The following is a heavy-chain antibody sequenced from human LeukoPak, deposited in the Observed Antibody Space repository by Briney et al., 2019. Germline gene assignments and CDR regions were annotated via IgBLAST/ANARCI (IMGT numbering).Heavy chain of an antibody. V-gene: IGHV1-18*01. CDR3: ARVVQDFWSGIWGPDP. J-gene: IGHJ5*02. D-gene: IGHD3-3*01. CDR1: GYTFTSYG. Sequence: GASVKVSCKASGYTFTSYGISWVRQAPGQGLEWMGWISAYNGNTNYAQKLQGRVTMTTDTSTSTAYMELRSLRSDDTAVYYCARVVQDFWSGIWGPDPWGQGTLVTVSS. CDR2: ISAYNGNT.